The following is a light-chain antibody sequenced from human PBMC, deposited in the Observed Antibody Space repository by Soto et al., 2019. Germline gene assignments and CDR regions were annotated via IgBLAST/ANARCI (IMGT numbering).Light chain of an antibody. V-gene: IGKV3-15*01. CDR1: QSVSSN. J-gene: IGKJ5*01. CDR3: QQYNNWPPIT. CDR2: GAS. Sequence: EIVMTQSPATLSVSPGERATLSCRASQSVSSNLALYQQKPGQAPRLLIYGASTRATDIPARFSGSGSGTEFIFTISSLQSEDFAVYYCQQYNNWPPITFGQGTRLEIK.